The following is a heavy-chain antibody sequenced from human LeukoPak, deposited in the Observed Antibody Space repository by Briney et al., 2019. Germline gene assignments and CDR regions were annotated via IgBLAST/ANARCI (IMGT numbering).Heavy chain of an antibody. V-gene: IGHV4-59*01. Sequence: SGALSLTCTVSGGSISSYYWSWIRQPPGKGLEWIGYIYYSGSTNYNPSLKSRVTISVDTSKNQFSLKLSSVTAADTAVYYCARERYFDWFHIGGFDYWGQGTLVTVSS. J-gene: IGHJ4*02. CDR3: ARERYFDWFHIGGFDY. D-gene: IGHD3-9*01. CDR1: GGSISSYY. CDR2: IYYSGST.